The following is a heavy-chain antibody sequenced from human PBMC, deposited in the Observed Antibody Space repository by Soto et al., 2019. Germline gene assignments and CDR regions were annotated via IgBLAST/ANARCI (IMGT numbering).Heavy chain of an antibody. CDR1: GGSISSYY. CDR3: ARGPTTEKVDS. Sequence: NPSETLSLTCTVSGGSISSYYWSWIRQPPGKGLEWIGYIYYSGSTNYNPSLESRVTISVDTSKNQFSLKLSSVTAADTAMYYCARGPTTEKVDSWGQGILVTSPQ. CDR2: IYYSGST. J-gene: IGHJ4*02. V-gene: IGHV4-59*08.